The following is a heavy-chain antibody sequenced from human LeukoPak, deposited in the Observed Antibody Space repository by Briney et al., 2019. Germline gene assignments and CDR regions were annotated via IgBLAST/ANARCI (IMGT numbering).Heavy chain of an antibody. CDR1: GFTFSSYD. CDR3: AKSSYCSGGSCYYFDS. D-gene: IGHD2-15*01. V-gene: IGHV3-23*01. Sequence: GGSLRLSCAASGFTFSSYDMSWVRQAPGKGLEWVSPISGSGSNTYYADSVKGRFTISRDNSKNTLCLQMNSLRAEDTALYYCAKSSYCSGGSCYYFDSWGQGTLVTVSS. J-gene: IGHJ4*02. CDR2: ISGSGSNT.